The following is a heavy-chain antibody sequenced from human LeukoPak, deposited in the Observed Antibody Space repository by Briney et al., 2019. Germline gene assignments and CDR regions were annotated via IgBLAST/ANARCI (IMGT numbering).Heavy chain of an antibody. CDR3: AHRRPGYSGYDLAFDI. CDR1: GGSVSSGSYY. J-gene: IGHJ3*02. V-gene: IGHV2-5*08. CDR2: IYWDDDK. D-gene: IGHD5-12*01. Sequence: TLSLTCTVSGGSVSSGSYYWSWIRQPPGKALEWLALIYWDDDKRYSPSLKSRLTITKDTSKNQVVLTMTNMDLVDTATYYCAHRRPGYSGYDLAFDIWGQGTMVTVSS.